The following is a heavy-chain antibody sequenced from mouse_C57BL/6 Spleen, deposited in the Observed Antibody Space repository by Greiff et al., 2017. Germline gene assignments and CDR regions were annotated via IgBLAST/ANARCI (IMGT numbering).Heavy chain of an antibody. J-gene: IGHJ2*01. V-gene: IGHV1-42*01. D-gene: IGHD3-2*01. CDR1: GYSFTGYY. CDR2: INPSTGGT. Sequence: EVQLVESGPELVKPGASVKISCKASGYSFTGYYMNWVKQSPEKSLEWIGEINPSTGGTTYNQKFKAKATLTVDKSSSTAYMQLKSLTSEDSAVYYCARSRDSSYFDYWGQGTTRTVSS. CDR3: ARSRDSSYFDY.